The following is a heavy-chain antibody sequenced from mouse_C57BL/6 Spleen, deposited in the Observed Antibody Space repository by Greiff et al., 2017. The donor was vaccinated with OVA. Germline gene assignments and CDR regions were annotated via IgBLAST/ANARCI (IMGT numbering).Heavy chain of an antibody. Sequence: QVQLQQSGAELARPGASVKLSCKASGYTFTSYGISWVKQRTGQGLEWIGEIYPRSGNTYYNEKFKGKATLTADKSSSTAYMELRSLTSEDSAVYFGARLPITTVVATEAMDYWGQGTSVTVSA. V-gene: IGHV1-81*01. CDR1: GYTFTSYG. CDR3: ARLPITTVVATEAMDY. J-gene: IGHJ4*01. D-gene: IGHD1-1*01. CDR2: IYPRSGNT.